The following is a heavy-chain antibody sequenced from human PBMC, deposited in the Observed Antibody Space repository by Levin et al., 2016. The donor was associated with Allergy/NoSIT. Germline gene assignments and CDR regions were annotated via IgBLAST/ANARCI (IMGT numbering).Heavy chain of an antibody. D-gene: IGHD3-3*01. J-gene: IGHJ6*02. Sequence: VRQAPGKGLEWVAVISYDGSNKYYADSVKGRFTISRDNSKNTLYLQMNSLRAEDTAVYYCAKDRHYDFWSGYQSYYYYDMDVWGQGTTVTVSS. CDR3: AKDRHYDFWSGYQSYYYYDMDV. V-gene: IGHV3-30*18. CDR2: ISYDGSNK.